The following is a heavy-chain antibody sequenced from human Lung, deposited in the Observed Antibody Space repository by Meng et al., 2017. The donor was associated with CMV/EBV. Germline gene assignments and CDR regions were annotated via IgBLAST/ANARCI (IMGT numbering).Heavy chain of an antibody. V-gene: IGHV4-38-2*02. J-gene: IGHJ4*02. Sequence: SETLSLXXTVSGYFITTGFHWDWIRQPPGKGLEWIGSIYHSGTTYYNPSLGSRLTMSVDTSKNHFSLKLSSVTAADTAVYYCARANPAMGPFDAWGQGTLVTVSS. CDR3: ARANPAMGPFDA. D-gene: IGHD5-18*01. CDR1: GYFITTGFH. CDR2: IYHSGTT.